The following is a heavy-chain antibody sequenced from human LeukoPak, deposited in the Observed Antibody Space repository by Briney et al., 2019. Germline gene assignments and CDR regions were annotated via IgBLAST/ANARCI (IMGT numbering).Heavy chain of an antibody. D-gene: IGHD1-26*01. CDR2: INSDGTST. Sequence: PGGSLRLSCAASGFTFSSYWMHWVRHAPGKGLVWVSRINSDGTSTIYADSVKGRFTISRGNAKNTLYLQMNSLGAEDTAVYYCARVPRGIVGARFDYWGQGTLVTVSS. CDR3: ARVPRGIVGARFDY. V-gene: IGHV3-74*01. CDR1: GFTFSSYW. J-gene: IGHJ4*02.